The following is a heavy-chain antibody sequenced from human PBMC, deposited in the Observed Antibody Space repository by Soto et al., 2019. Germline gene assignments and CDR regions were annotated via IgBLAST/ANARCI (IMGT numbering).Heavy chain of an antibody. CDR3: ARVGRFLGWFDP. CDR2: INHSGST. CDR1: GGSFSGYY. Sequence: SETLSLTCAVYGGSFSGYYWSWIRQPPGKGLEWIGEINHSGSTNYNPSLKSRVTISVDTSKNQFSLKLSSVTAADTAVYYCARVGRFLGWFDPWGQGTLVTVSS. D-gene: IGHD3-3*01. V-gene: IGHV4-34*01. J-gene: IGHJ5*02.